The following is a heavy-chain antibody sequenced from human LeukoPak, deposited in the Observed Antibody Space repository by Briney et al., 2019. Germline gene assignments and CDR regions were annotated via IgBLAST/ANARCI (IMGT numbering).Heavy chain of an antibody. Sequence: GASVKVSCKASGYTFTSYDINWVRQATGQGLEWMGWMNPNSGNTGYAQKFQGRVTMTRNTSISTAYMELSSLRSEDTAVYYCARSTYYDFWSGGNYYYYIDVWGKGTTVTVSS. CDR3: ARSTYYDFWSGGNYYYYIDV. J-gene: IGHJ6*03. D-gene: IGHD3-3*01. CDR1: GYTFTSYD. V-gene: IGHV1-8*01. CDR2: MNPNSGNT.